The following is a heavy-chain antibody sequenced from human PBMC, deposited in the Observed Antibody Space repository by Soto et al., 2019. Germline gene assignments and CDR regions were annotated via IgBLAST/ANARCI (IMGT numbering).Heavy chain of an antibody. Sequence: SVKVSCKASGGTFSSYAISWVRQAPGQGLEWMGGIIPIFGTANYAQKFQGRVTITADESTSTAYMELSSLRSEDTAVYYCARDSLPPEIRYYYYGMDVWGQGTSVTVS. CDR2: IIPIFGTA. J-gene: IGHJ6*02. V-gene: IGHV1-69*13. CDR3: ARDSLPPEIRYYYYGMDV. CDR1: GGTFSSYA.